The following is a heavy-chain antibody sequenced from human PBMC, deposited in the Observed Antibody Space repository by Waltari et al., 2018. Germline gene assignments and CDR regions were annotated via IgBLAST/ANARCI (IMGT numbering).Heavy chain of an antibody. V-gene: IGHV3-74*01. J-gene: IGHJ4*02. CDR2: INSDGSST. Sequence: EVQLVESGGGLVQPGGSLRLSCAASGFPVSSFWMHWVRQAPGKGLVWVSRINSDGSSTSYADSVKGRFTISRDNAKNTLYLQMNSLRAEDTAVYYCASARYSGTYYNDYWGQGMLVTVSP. D-gene: IGHD1-26*01. CDR1: GFPVSSFW. CDR3: ASARYSGTYYNDY.